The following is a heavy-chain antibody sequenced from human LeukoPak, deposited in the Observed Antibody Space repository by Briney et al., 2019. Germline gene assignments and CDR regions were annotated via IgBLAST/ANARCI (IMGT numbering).Heavy chain of an antibody. CDR3: TTAGYYDILTGYSDDY. Sequence: GWSVRLSCVASGFPFSRYWMTWVRQAPGKGLEWVGRIKSKTDGGTTDYAATVKGRFTISRDNSKNTLYLQMNSLKTEDTAVYYCTTAGYYDILTGYSDDYWGQGTLVTVSS. J-gene: IGHJ4*02. CDR1: GFPFSRYW. D-gene: IGHD3-9*01. V-gene: IGHV3-15*01. CDR2: IKSKTDGGTT.